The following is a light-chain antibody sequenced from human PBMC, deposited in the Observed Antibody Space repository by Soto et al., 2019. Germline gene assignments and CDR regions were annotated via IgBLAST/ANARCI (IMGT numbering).Light chain of an antibody. CDR3: QQRSNWPIT. CDR1: QSVSSY. CDR2: DAS. J-gene: IGKJ5*01. Sequence: EILLTQSPATLSLSLGDRATLTCRASQSVSSYLAWYQQKPGQAPRLLIYDASNRATGIPSRFSGSGSGTDFTLTISSLEPEDFAVYYCQQRSNWPITFGQGTRLEIK. V-gene: IGKV3-11*01.